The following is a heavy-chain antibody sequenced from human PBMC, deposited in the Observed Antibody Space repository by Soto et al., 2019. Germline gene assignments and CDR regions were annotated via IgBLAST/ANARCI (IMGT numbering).Heavy chain of an antibody. CDR1: GYTFTNFG. CDR3: ARGYPLPADY. J-gene: IGHJ4*02. V-gene: IGHV1-18*01. CDR2: ISAYNGNT. D-gene: IGHD5-12*01. Sequence: ASVKVSCKASGYTFTNFGISWVRQAPGQGLEWMGWISAYNGNTNYAQKLQGRVTITRDTSASTAYMELSSLRSEDTAVYYCARGYPLPADYWGQGTLVTVSS.